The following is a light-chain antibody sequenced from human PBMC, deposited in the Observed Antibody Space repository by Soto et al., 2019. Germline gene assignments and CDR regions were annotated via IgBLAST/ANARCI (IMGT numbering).Light chain of an antibody. CDR2: EAS. Sequence: DIQMTQSPSTLSASLGDRVTITCRASQSISSWLAWYQQKPGKAPKLLIYEASSLKSGVPSRFSGSGSGTEFTLTISSLQPDDFATYYCQHYNSYSEAFGQGTKV. V-gene: IGKV1-5*03. CDR3: QHYNSYSEA. CDR1: QSISSW. J-gene: IGKJ1*01.